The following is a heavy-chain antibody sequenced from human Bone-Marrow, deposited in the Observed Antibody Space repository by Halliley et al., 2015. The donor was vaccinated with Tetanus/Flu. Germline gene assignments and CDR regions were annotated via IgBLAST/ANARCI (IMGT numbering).Heavy chain of an antibody. CDR1: GHFLSSDYY. Sequence: TLSLTCSVSGHFLSSDYYWGWIRQPPGKGLEWIGSIFNSGSTFYNPSLRSRITMSVDRPRNHFSLQLSSVTAADTAVYYCARNSSLYFDLWGQGILVTVSS. V-gene: IGHV4-38-2*01. CDR3: ARNSSLYFDL. J-gene: IGHJ4*02. D-gene: IGHD6-19*01. CDR2: IFNSGST.